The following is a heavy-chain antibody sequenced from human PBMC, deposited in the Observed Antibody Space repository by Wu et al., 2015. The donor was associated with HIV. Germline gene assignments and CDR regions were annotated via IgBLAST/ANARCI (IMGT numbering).Heavy chain of an antibody. D-gene: IGHD3-10*01. CDR3: ARRGSWGDHTNMIRGGLDV. Sequence: QVHLAQSGTVMGKPGSSMTISCEASGYTFINYLIHWVRHAPGKGLEWMGWMNPNSGNTGYARKFQGRLTMTTNTSISTAYMELSGLKSEDTAVYYCARRGSWGDHTNMIRGGLDVWGRGTTVTVSS. V-gene: IGHV1-8*01. CDR2: MNPNSGNT. CDR1: GYTFINYL. J-gene: IGHJ6*02.